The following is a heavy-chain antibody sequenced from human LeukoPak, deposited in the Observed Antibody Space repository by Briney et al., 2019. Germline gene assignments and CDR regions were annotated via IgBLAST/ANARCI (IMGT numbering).Heavy chain of an antibody. Sequence: PGGSLRLSCAVSGITLSNYGMSWVRQAPGKGLEWVAGISDSGGATNYADSVKGRFTISRDNRKSTLYLQMNSLRAEDTAVYLCAKRGVVIRVILVGFHKQAYYFDSWGQGALVTVSS. J-gene: IGHJ4*02. D-gene: IGHD3-22*01. CDR1: GITLSNYG. CDR3: AKRGVVIRVILVGFHKQAYYFDS. CDR2: ISDSGGAT. V-gene: IGHV3-23*01.